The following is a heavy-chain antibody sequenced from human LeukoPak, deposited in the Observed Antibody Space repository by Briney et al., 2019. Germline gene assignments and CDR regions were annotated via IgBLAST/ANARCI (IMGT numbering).Heavy chain of an antibody. Sequence: SEALSLTCTVSGGSLSHYYWSWIRHTPGKGLEWITYMFYSGSTEYSPSLKSRVTISIDTSKNQVSLKLSFVTAADTAMYYCARHEGGPLSSFDVWGQGTMVTVSS. CDR1: GGSLSHYY. CDR3: ARHEGGPLSSFDV. D-gene: IGHD2-15*01. J-gene: IGHJ3*01. CDR2: MFYSGST. V-gene: IGHV4-59*08.